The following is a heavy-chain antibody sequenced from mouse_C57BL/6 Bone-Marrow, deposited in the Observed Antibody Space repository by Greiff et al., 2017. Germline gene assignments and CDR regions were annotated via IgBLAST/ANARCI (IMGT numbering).Heavy chain of an antibody. D-gene: IGHD3-3*01. CDR3: ARHGVGQGPYFDY. CDR2: IRSGGSYT. J-gene: IGHJ2*01. CDR1: GFTFSSYC. V-gene: IGHV5-6*01. Sequence: EVKLMESGGDLVKPGGSLKLSCAASGFTFSSYCMSWVRQTPDKRLEWVATIRSGGSYTYYPDSVKGRFTISRDKAKNTRYLQMSSLKSEDTAMDYCARHGVGQGPYFDYWGQGTTLTGSS.